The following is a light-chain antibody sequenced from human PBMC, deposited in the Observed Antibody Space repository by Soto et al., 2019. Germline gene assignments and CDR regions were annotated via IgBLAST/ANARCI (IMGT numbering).Light chain of an antibody. CDR2: KAS. J-gene: IGKJ2*01. V-gene: IGKV1-5*03. CDR3: QQYKSFMYT. CDR1: QNINRW. Sequence: DIQMTQSPSTLSASVGDRVTITFRASQNINRWLAWYQQKPGKAPKVLMYKASTLESGVPSRFGGSGSETEFTLTISGLQPEDFATYYCQQYKSFMYTFGQGTKVDIK.